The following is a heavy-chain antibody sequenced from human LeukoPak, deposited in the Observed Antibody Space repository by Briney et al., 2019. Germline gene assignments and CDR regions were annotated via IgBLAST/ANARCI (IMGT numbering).Heavy chain of an antibody. CDR2: INHSGST. Sequence: SETLSLTCAVYGGSFSGYYWSWIRQPPGKGLEWIGEINHSGSTKHNPSLKSRVTISVDTSKNQFSLKLSSVTAADTAVYYCARAFPVLRYFDWWGLKDEHYYYYYMDVWGKGTTVTISS. J-gene: IGHJ6*03. V-gene: IGHV4-34*01. CDR3: ARAFPVLRYFDWWGLKDEHYYYYYMDV. D-gene: IGHD3-9*01. CDR1: GGSFSGYY.